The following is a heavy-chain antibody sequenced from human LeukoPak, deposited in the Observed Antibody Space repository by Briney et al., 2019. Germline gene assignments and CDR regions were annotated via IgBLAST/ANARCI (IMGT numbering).Heavy chain of an antibody. V-gene: IGHV4-34*01. J-gene: IGHJ4*02. Sequence: LETLSLTCAVYGGSFSGYYWSWIRQPPGKGLEWIGEINHSGTTNYNPSLKSRVAISVDTSKNQFSLKLSFVTAADTAVYYCAQNGYYFESWGQGTLATVSS. CDR3: AQNGYYFES. D-gene: IGHD5-24*01. CDR1: GGSFSGYY. CDR2: INHSGTT.